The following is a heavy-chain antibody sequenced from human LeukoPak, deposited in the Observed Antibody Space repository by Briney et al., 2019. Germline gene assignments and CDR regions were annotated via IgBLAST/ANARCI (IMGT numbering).Heavy chain of an antibody. CDR1: GYSLSSAYD. CDR2: IFYSGST. CDR3: AKSNGYGLVGI. D-gene: IGHD3-10*01. V-gene: IGHV4-38-2*02. Sequence: SEALSLTCTVSGYSLSSAYDWGGIRQPPGKGLEGIGNIFYSGSTYYSPSLKRRVTISLDTSRNQFSLKLKSVPAADTAVYYCAKSNGYGLVGIWGQGTMVTVSS. J-gene: IGHJ3*02.